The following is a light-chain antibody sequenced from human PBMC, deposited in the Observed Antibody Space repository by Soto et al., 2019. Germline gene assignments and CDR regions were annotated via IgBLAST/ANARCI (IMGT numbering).Light chain of an antibody. CDR2: GAS. Sequence: EIVMTQSPATLSVSPGERATLSCRASQSVSSNLAWYQQKPGQAPRLLIYGASTRATGIPARFSGSGSGTEFTLTISSLQSEDFAVYSCQQYNNWPLTVGGGTKVEIK. CDR1: QSVSSN. V-gene: IGKV3-15*01. J-gene: IGKJ4*01. CDR3: QQYNNWPLT.